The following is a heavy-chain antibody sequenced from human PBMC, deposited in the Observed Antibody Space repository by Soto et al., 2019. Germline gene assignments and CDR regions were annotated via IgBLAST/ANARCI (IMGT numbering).Heavy chain of an antibody. V-gene: IGHV1-69*13. CDR2: IIPIFGTA. Sequence: SVKVSCKASGYTFTSYGISWVRQAPGQGLEWMGGIIPIFGTANYAQKFQGRVTITADESTSTAYMELSSLRSEDTAVYYCARGSGGSSYYYYGMDVWGQGTTVTVSS. CDR3: ARGSGGSSYYYYGMDV. CDR1: GYTFTSYG. J-gene: IGHJ6*02. D-gene: IGHD2-15*01.